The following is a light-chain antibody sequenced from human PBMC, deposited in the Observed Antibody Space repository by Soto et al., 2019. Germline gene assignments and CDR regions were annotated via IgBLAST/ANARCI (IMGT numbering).Light chain of an antibody. CDR1: GSDVGGYEY. Sequence: QSVLTQPPSASGSPGQSVTISCTGTGSDVGGYEYVSWYQQHPGKAPKLMIYEVTLRPSGVPDRFSGSKSGYTASLTVSGLQAEDEADYYCSSYTSSSTYVFGTGTKLTVL. J-gene: IGLJ1*01. V-gene: IGLV2-8*01. CDR3: SSYTSSSTYV. CDR2: EVT.